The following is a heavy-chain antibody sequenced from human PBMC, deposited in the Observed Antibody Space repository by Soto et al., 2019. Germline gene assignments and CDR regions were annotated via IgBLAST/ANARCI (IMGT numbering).Heavy chain of an antibody. J-gene: IGHJ6*01. CDR3: VKGQPWLSGDLDV. Sequence: GGSLRLSCSASGFAFRGYAMHWVRQAAGKGLEYVSGITNNGVKTYYADSVKDRITISRDNSKNTLYLEVSSLRPEDAAVYYCVKGQPWLSGDLDVWGQGTAVTVSS. CDR1: GFAFRGYA. D-gene: IGHD6-19*01. CDR2: ITNNGVKT. V-gene: IGHV3-64D*06.